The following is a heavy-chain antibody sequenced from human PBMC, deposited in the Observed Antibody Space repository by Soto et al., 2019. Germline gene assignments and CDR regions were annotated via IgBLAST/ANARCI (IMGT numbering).Heavy chain of an antibody. CDR3: ARNDSGSKNFDY. CDR2: ISDNGRP. J-gene: IGHJ4*02. CDR1: DGSISSGGYY. V-gene: IGHV4-31*03. D-gene: IGHD3-10*01. Sequence: QVQLQESGPGLVKPSQTLSLTCSVSDGSISSGGYYWIWIRLHPGKGLEWIGYISDNGRPYYNPSLKSRVTISEDRSKNQFYLRLRSVTAADTAVFYCARNDSGSKNFDYWGQGTLVTVSS.